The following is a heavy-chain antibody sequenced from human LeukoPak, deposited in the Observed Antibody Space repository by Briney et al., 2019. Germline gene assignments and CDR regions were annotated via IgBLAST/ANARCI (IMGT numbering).Heavy chain of an antibody. V-gene: IGHV1-3*01. Sequence: ASVKVPCKASGYSFTSYAMHWVRQAPGQRLEWMGWINAGNGNTKYSQKFQGRVTITRDTSASTAYMELSSLRSEDTAVYYCARNYYGSGSYYDFDYWGQGTLVTVS. D-gene: IGHD3-10*01. CDR3: ARNYYGSGSYYDFDY. J-gene: IGHJ4*02. CDR2: INAGNGNT. CDR1: GYSFTSYA.